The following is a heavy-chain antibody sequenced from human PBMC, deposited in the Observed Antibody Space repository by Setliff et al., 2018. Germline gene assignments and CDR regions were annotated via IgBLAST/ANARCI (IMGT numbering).Heavy chain of an antibody. CDR2: ITHTGTTGST. J-gene: IGHJ4*02. CDR1: GGTFTYYY. CDR3: ARDRTYYGSGTYTRWFDY. V-gene: IGHV4-34*01. Sequence: PSETLSLTCAASGGTFTYYYWTWIRQSPAKGLEWIGEITHTGTTGSTKYNPSLKSRVTMSIDTSKNQFSLKLSSVTAADTAVYYCARDRTYYGSGTYTRWFDYWGQGTLVTASS. D-gene: IGHD3-10*01.